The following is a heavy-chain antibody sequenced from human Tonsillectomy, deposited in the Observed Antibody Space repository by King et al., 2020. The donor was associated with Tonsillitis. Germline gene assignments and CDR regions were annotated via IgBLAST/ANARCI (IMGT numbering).Heavy chain of an antibody. Sequence: VQLQESGPGLVKPSGTLSLTCAVSGGSISSSNWWSWVRQPPGKGLEGIGEIYHSGSTNYNPSLKNRVTISVDKYKNQFALKLSSVTAADTAVYYCARDEAARDDAFDIWGQGTMVTVSS. J-gene: IGHJ3*02. CDR1: GGSISSSNW. CDR3: ARDEAARDDAFDI. CDR2: IYHSGST. V-gene: IGHV4-4*02. D-gene: IGHD6-6*01.